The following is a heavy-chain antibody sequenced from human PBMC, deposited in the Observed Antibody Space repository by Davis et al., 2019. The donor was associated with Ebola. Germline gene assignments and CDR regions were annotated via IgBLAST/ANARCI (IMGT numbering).Heavy chain of an antibody. CDR2: IWYDGSNK. J-gene: IGHJ3*02. CDR3: ARDWAKVHDI. D-gene: IGHD1-1*01. Sequence: GESLKISCAASGFTFRSYGMHWVRQAAGKGLEWVAVIWYDGSNKYYADSVKGRFIISRDNSKNTLFLQMNSLKAEDTAVYYCARDWAKVHDIWGRGTMVTVSS. CDR1: GFTFRSYG. V-gene: IGHV3-33*01.